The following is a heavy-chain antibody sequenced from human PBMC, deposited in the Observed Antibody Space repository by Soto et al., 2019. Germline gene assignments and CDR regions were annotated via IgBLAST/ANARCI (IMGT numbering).Heavy chain of an antibody. D-gene: IGHD6-13*01. CDR1: GVTVCSYS. CDR2: ISSATTTI. CDR3: ARGIAAAGPKLDY. J-gene: IGHJ4*02. Sequence: WGSPRISCAACGVTVCSYSMDWVRQDPGKGLEWVSYISSATTTIYYADSVKGRFTISRDNAKNSLYLQMNSLRADDTAVYYSARGIAAAGPKLDYWGQGTLVTVSS. V-gene: IGHV3-48*01.